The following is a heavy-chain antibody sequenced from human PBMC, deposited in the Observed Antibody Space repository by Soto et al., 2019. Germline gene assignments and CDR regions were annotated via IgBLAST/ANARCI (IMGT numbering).Heavy chain of an antibody. CDR1: GYTFTSYA. V-gene: IGHV1-3*01. CDR2: INAGNGNT. CDR3: ARLPVFYSGSSNPYYYYYYGMDV. Sequence: ASVKVSCKASGYTFTSYAMHWVRQAPGQRLEWMGWINAGNGNTKYSQKFQGRVTITRDTSASTAYMELSSLRSEDTAVYYCARLPVFYSGSSNPYYYYYYGMDVWGQGTTVTVS. D-gene: IGHD1-26*01. J-gene: IGHJ6*02.